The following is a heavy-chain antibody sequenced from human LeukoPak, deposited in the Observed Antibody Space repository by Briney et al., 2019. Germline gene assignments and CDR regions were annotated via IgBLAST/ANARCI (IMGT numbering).Heavy chain of an antibody. J-gene: IGHJ4*02. CDR3: ARIRCGHSGSVCYNH. Sequence: PSETLSLTCGVFRVSINDYYWRWIRQSPGKGLEWIGEISHTEGTRYNPSLESRVTMSVGTSENQLSLKLIFVTAADTADDYGARIRCGHSGSVCYNHWGLGTLVTVSS. CDR2: ISHTEGT. CDR1: RVSINDYY. D-gene: IGHD3-9*01. V-gene: IGHV4-34*01.